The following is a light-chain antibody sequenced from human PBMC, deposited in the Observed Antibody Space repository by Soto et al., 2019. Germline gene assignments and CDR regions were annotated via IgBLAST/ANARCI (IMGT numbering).Light chain of an antibody. CDR2: EVS. CDR3: NSYTSKSTGV. J-gene: IGLJ1*01. CDR1: SRDVGGYNY. V-gene: IGLV2-14*01. Sequence: QDALTQPASVSGSPGQSITISCTGTSRDVGGYNYVSWYQQHPGKAPKLIIYEVSNRPSGVSNRFSGSKSGNTASLTISGLQAEDEADYYCNSYTSKSTGVFGTGTKVTVL.